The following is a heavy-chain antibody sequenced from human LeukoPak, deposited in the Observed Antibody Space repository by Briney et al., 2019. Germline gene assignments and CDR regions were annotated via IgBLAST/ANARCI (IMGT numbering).Heavy chain of an antibody. CDR3: ARPDSLLTIGSSGYMDV. D-gene: IGHD3-22*01. V-gene: IGHV1-2*02. CDR1: GYTFTGYY. CDR2: INPNSGGT. J-gene: IGHJ6*03. Sequence: GASVKVSCKASGYTFTGYYMHWVRHAPGQGLEWMGWINPNSGGTNYAQKCQGRVTMTRDTSISTAYMELSRLRSDDTAVYYCARPDSLLTIGSSGYMDVWGKGTTVTVSS.